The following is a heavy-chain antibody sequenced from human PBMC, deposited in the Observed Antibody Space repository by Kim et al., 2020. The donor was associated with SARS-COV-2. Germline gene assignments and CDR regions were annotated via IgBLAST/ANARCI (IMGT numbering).Heavy chain of an antibody. Sequence: SETLSLTCAVYGGSFSGYYWSWIRQPPGKGLEWIGEINHSGSTNYNPSLKSRVTISVDTSKNQFSLKLSSVTAADTAVYYCARVGQSSSWYGMDVWGQGTTVTVSS. J-gene: IGHJ6*02. V-gene: IGHV4-34*01. CDR1: GGSFSGYY. CDR2: INHSGST. D-gene: IGHD6-13*01. CDR3: ARVGQSSSWYGMDV.